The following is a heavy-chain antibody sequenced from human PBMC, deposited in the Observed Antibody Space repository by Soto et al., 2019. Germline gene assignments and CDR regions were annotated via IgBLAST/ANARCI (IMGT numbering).Heavy chain of an antibody. CDR3: ARAQGIVATIRWFDP. CDR2: IYYSGST. D-gene: IGHD5-12*01. CDR1: CGSISSGDYH. V-gene: IGHV4-30-4*01. J-gene: IGHJ5*02. Sequence: SETLSLTCTVSCGSISSGDYHWSWIRQPPGKGLEWIGYIYYSGSTYYNPSLKSRVTISVDTSKNQFSLKLSSVTAADTAVYYCARAQGIVATIRWFDPWGQGTLVTVSS.